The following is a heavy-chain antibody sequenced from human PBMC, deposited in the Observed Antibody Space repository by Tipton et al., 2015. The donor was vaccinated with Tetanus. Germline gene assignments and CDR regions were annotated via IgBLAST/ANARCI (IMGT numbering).Heavy chain of an antibody. CDR2: IWFDGSRA. J-gene: IGHJ4*02. D-gene: IGHD5-24*01. CDR1: GFDFMGYG. V-gene: IGHV3-33*01. Sequence: SLRLSCRASGFDFMGYGMRWVRRAPGTGLEWVAAIWFDGSRAEYADSVQGRFTISRDNSRSMVYLQMDSLRDEDTGVFYCARDTYYQSHHYNYFDFWGQGVRVTVSS. CDR3: ARDTYYQSHHYNYFDF.